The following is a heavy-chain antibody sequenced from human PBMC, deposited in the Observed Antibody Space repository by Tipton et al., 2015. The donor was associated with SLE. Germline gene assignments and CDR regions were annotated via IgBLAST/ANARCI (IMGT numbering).Heavy chain of an antibody. D-gene: IGHD5-12*01. CDR2: IYYSGST. CDR3: ARHSGYFYFFDY. J-gene: IGHJ4*02. V-gene: IGHV4-59*01. Sequence: LRLSCSVSGDSISSYYWSWIRQPPGKGLEWIGYIYYSGSTTYNPSLKSRVTISVDTSKNHFALKLSSVTAADTAVYYCARHSGYFYFFDYWGQGTLVTVSS. CDR1: GDSISSYY.